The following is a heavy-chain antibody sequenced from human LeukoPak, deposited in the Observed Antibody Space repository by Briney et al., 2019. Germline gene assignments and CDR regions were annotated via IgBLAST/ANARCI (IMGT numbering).Heavy chain of an antibody. D-gene: IGHD2-15*01. Sequence: GGSLRLSCAASGFTFSSYWMNWARQAPGKGLEWVASINHNGNVNYYVDSVKGRFTISRDNAKNSLYLQMSNLRAEDTAVYFCARGVDWFDPWGQGTLVTVSS. V-gene: IGHV3-7*03. CDR1: GFTFSSYW. J-gene: IGHJ5*02. CDR2: INHNGNVN. CDR3: ARGVDWFDP.